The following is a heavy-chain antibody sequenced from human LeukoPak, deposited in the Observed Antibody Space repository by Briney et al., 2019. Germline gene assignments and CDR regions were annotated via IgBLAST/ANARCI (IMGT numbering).Heavy chain of an antibody. CDR3: ARDSGSYYDYYGMDV. Sequence: SGGSLRLSCAASGFTFSDYYMSWLRQAPGKGLEWVSYISSSGSTIYYADSVKGRFTISRDNAKNSLYLQMNSLRAEDTAVYYCARDSGSYYDYYGMDVWGQGTTVTVSS. CDR2: ISSSGSTI. V-gene: IGHV3-11*01. D-gene: IGHD3-10*01. CDR1: GFTFSDYY. J-gene: IGHJ6*02.